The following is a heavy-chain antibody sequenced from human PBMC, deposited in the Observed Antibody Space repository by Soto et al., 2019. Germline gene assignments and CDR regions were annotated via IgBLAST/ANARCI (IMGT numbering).Heavy chain of an antibody. CDR1: GGSISSSSYY. CDR3: ARHTPAISIS. J-gene: IGHJ5*02. CDR2: IYYSWST. Sequence: QLQLQESGPGLVKPSETLSLTCTVSGGSISSSSYYWGWIRQPPGKGLEWIGRIYYSWSTYYNPSLNSLVTISLEKYKNQFSLKLSSVTAADTAVYYCARHTPAISISWGQGTLVTVSS. V-gene: IGHV4-39*01. D-gene: IGHD2-15*01.